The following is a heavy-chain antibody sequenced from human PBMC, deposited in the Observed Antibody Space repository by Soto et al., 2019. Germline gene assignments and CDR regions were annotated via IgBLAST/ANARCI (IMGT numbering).Heavy chain of an antibody. CDR1: GFTFRNYD. V-gene: IGHV3-13*01. J-gene: IGHJ2*01. CDR3: ARVRGQQFVDWYVDL. CDR2: IGTTGDT. D-gene: IGHD6-13*01. Sequence: EVQLVESGGGLKQPGESLRLSCAASGFTFRNYDMHWVRQVTGKGLEWVSGIGTTGDTYYPGSVKGRFTISRENAKNSMYLQMSSLRPEDTAVYFCARVRGQQFVDWYVDLWGRGTLVTVSS.